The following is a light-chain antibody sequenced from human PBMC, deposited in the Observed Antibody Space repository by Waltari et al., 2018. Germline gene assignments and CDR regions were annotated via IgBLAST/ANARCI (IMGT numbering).Light chain of an antibody. J-gene: IGKJ4*01. CDR1: QTIGSY. V-gene: IGKV3-11*01. Sequence: EIVLTQSPATLSLSPGERATLSCRASQTIGSYLAWYQQKPGQAPRLLIYDASNMATGIPSRFSGSGSGTDFILTISSLEPEDFAIYYCQQSGNWPLTFGGGTKVEIK. CDR2: DAS. CDR3: QQSGNWPLT.